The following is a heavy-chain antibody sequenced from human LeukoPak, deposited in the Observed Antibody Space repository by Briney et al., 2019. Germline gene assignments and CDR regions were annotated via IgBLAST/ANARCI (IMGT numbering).Heavy chain of an antibody. V-gene: IGHV4-34*01. J-gene: IGHJ4*02. Sequence: SETLSLTCAVYGGSFSGYYWSWIRQPPGKGLEWIGEINHSGSTNYNPSLKSRVTISVDRSKNQFSLKLSSVTAADTAVYYCARSSFGTGGFDYWGQGTLVTVSS. D-gene: IGHD3-16*01. CDR3: ARSSFGTGGFDY. CDR2: INHSGST. CDR1: GGSFSGYY.